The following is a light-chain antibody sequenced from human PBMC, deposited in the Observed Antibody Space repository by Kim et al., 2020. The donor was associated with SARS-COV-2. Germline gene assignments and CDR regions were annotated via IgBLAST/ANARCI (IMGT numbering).Light chain of an antibody. CDR3: SVWDDSLSGYF. CDR2: GND. J-gene: IGLJ1*01. Sequence: QSVLTQPPSASGTPGQSFTISCSGSSSNIGSKFVYWYHHVPGTAPKLLIYGNDQRPSGVPDRFSGSKSGTSASLAISGLRAEDEGDYYCSVWDDSLSGYFFGAGTNVTVL. CDR1: SSNIGSKF. V-gene: IGLV1-47*02.